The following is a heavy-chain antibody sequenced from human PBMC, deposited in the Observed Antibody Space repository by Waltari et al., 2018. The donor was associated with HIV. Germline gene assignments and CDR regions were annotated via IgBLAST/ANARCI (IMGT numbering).Heavy chain of an antibody. CDR1: GGTFSSYT. D-gene: IGHD1-1*01. V-gene: IGHV1-69*02. Sequence: QVQLVQSGAEVKKPGSSVKVSCKASGGTFSSYTISWVRQAPGQGLEWMGRISPILGIANYAQKFQGRVTITADKSTSTAYMELSSLRSEDTAVYYCASGTYTDRFDPWGQGTLVTVSS. CDR2: ISPILGIA. J-gene: IGHJ5*02. CDR3: ASGTYTDRFDP.